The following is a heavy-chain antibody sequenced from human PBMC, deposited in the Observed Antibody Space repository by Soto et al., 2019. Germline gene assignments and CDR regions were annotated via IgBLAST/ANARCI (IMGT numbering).Heavy chain of an antibody. V-gene: IGHV6-1*01. CDR2: TYYRSKWYN. CDR3: ARDRPLGMPWAFDI. D-gene: IGHD7-27*01. CDR1: GDSVSSNSAA. J-gene: IGHJ3*02. Sequence: SQTLSLTCAISGDSVSSNSAAWNWIRQSPSRGLEWLGRTYYRSKWYNDYAVSVKSLITINPDTSKNQFSLQLNSVTPEDTVVYYGARDRPLGMPWAFDIWGQGTMVTVSS.